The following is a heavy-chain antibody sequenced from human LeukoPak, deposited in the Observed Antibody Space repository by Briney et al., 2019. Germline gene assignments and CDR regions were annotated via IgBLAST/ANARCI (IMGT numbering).Heavy chain of an antibody. J-gene: IGHJ5*02. CDR2: IYYSGST. V-gene: IGHV4-39*01. D-gene: IGHD1-26*01. CDR1: GGSISSSSYY. CDR3: ARHFPPDRVGAKVERGFDP. Sequence: SETLSLTCTGSGGSISSSSYYWGWIRQPPGKGLEWIGSIYYSGSTYYNPSLKSRVTISVDTSKNQFSLKLSSVTAADTAVYYCARHFPPDRVGAKVERGFDPWGQGTLVTVSS.